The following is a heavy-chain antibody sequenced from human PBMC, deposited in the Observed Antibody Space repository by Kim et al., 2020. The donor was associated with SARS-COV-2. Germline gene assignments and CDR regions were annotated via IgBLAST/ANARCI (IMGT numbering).Heavy chain of an antibody. CDR3: AKDGLLWFGELSSSYFDY. J-gene: IGHJ4*02. Sequence: KGRFTISRDNSKNTLYLQMNSLRAEDTAVYYCAKDGLLWFGELSSSYFDYWGQGTLVTVSS. V-gene: IGHV3-23*01. D-gene: IGHD3-10*01.